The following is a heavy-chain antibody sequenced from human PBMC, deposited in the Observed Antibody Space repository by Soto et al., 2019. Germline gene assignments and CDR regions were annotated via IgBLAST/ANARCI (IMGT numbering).Heavy chain of an antibody. V-gene: IGHV4-39*01. D-gene: IGHD3-10*01. CDR1: GGSISSSSYY. J-gene: IGHJ4*02. Sequence: SETLSLTCTVSGGSISSSSYYWGWIRQPPGKGLEWIGSIYYSGSTYYNPSLKSRVTISVDTSKNQFSLKLSSVTAADTAVYYCARHYGSGSYADYWGQGTLVTVSS. CDR3: ARHYGSGSYADY. CDR2: IYYSGST.